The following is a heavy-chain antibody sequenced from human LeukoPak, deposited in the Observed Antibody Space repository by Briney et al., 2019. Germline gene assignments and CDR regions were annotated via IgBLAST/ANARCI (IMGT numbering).Heavy chain of an antibody. J-gene: IGHJ4*02. D-gene: IGHD4-17*01. CDR3: ASGITGDYRFFDY. CDR1: GGSFSGYY. Sequence: SETLSLTCAVYGGSFSGYYWSWIRQPPGKGLEWIGEINHSGSTNYNPSLKSRVTISVDTSKNQFSLKLSSVTAADPAVYYCASGITGDYRFFDYWGQGTLVTVSS. CDR2: INHSGST. V-gene: IGHV4-34*01.